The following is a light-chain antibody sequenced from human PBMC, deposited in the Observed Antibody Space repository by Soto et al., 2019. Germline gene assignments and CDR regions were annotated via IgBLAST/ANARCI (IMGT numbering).Light chain of an antibody. CDR3: QSYDSSVTGYVV. J-gene: IGLJ2*01. CDR2: GNS. V-gene: IGLV1-40*01. CDR1: SSNIGAGYD. Sequence: QSVLTQPPSVSGAPGQRVTISCTGSSSNIGAGYDVHWYQQLPGTAPKLLMYGNSNRPSGVPDRFSGSKSGTSASLAITGLRAEDEADYYCQSYDSSVTGYVVFGGGTKLTVL.